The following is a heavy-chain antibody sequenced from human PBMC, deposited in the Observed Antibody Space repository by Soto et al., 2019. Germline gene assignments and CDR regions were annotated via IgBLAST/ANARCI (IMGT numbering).Heavy chain of an antibody. J-gene: IGHJ4*02. CDR3: ARSIDS. V-gene: IGHV4-31*03. CDR2: IYYSGST. CDR1: GGSISSGCYC. Sequence: QVQLQESGPGLVKPSQTLSLTCTVSGGSISSGCYCWRWLRPPPGKGLEWMGYIYYSGSTYYNPSLKSRATISVDASKTQFALNLSSVTAADTGVYCCARSIDSWGQGTLVTVSS.